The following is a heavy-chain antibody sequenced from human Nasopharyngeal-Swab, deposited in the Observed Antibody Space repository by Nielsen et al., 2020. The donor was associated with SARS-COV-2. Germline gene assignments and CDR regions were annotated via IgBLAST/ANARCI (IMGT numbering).Heavy chain of an antibody. Sequence: WIRQPPGKGLEWIGEINHSGSTNYNPSLKSRVTTSVDTSKNQFSLKLSSVTAADTAVYYCARIEDCSSTSCYDYFDYWGQGTLVTVSS. CDR2: INHSGST. V-gene: IGHV4-34*01. CDR3: ARIEDCSSTSCYDYFDY. D-gene: IGHD2-2*01. J-gene: IGHJ4*02.